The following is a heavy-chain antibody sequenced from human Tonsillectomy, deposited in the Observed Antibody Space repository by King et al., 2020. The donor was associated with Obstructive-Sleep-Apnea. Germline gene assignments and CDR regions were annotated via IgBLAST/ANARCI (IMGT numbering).Heavy chain of an antibody. CDR2: LYPVDSDT. D-gene: IGHD6-25*01. V-gene: IGHV5-51*01. CDR1: GYSFTSYW. Sequence: VQLVESGAEVKKPGEALKISCKGSGYSFTSYWIGWVRQMPGKGLEWMGNLYPVDSDTRYSPSFQGQVTSSADKSSITPYIQWSGLKASDTAMYYCARRMGYTSSADYWGQGTLVTVSS. CDR3: ARRMGYTSSADY. J-gene: IGHJ4*02.